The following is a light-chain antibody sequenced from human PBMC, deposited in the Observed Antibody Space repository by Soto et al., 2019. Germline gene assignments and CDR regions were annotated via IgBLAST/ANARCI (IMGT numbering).Light chain of an antibody. CDR3: FLDMGGGSVG. V-gene: IGLV8-61*01. J-gene: IGLJ2*01. CDR2: NTN. Sequence: QTVVTQEPSFSVSPGGTVTLTCGLSSGSVSTSYYPSWYQQTPGQAPRTLIYNTNSRSSGVPDRFSGSILGNKAALTITGAPRDDESDYYCFLDMGGGSVGFGGGTQLTVL. CDR1: SGSVSTSYY.